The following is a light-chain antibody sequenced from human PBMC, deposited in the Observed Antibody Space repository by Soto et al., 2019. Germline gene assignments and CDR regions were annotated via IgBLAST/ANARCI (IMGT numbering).Light chain of an antibody. CDR3: ISYTSSSTWV. CDR2: DVS. CDR1: RSDVGGYNY. Sequence: QSALTQPASVSGSPGQSIAISCTGTRSDVGGYNYFSWYQQHPGKTPNLMIYDVSNRPSGVSNRFSGSKSGNTASLTISGLQAEDEADYYCISYTSSSTWVFGGGTQLTVL. J-gene: IGLJ3*02. V-gene: IGLV2-14*01.